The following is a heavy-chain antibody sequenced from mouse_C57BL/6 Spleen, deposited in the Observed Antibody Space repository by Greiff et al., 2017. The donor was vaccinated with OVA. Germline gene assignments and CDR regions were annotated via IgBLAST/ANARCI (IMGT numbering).Heavy chain of an antibody. Sequence: DVKLVESGAELVRPGASVKLSCTASGFNIKDDYMHWVKQRPEQGLEWIGWIDPENGDTEYASKFQGKATITADTSSNTAYLQLSSLTSEDTAVYYCTTGRGTTVEWYFDVWGTGTTVTVSS. V-gene: IGHV14-4*01. J-gene: IGHJ1*03. CDR2: IDPENGDT. CDR3: TTGRGTTVEWYFDV. D-gene: IGHD1-1*01. CDR1: GFNIKDDY.